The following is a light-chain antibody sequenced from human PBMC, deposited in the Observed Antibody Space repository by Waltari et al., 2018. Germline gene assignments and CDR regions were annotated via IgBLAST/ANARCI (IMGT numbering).Light chain of an antibody. Sequence: DIQMTQSPSTLSASVGDTFTITCRASQTISSWLAWYQQKPGRAPKLLIYKATTLEGGVPSRFSGSGSETEFTLTISSLQPDDFATYYCQQYNSYPWTFGQGTKVEVK. CDR2: KAT. CDR3: QQYNSYPWT. V-gene: IGKV1-5*03. J-gene: IGKJ1*01. CDR1: QTISSW.